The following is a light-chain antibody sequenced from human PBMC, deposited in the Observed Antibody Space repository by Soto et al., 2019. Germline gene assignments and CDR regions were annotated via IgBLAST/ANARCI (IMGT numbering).Light chain of an antibody. CDR3: QTWGTGTVV. Sequence: QPVLTQSPSASASLGASVKLTCTLSSGHSRYAIAWHQQQTEKGPRYLMKLNSDGSHSKGDGIPDRFSGSSSGAERYLTISSLQSEDEADYYCQTWGTGTVVFGGGTKLTVL. J-gene: IGLJ2*01. CDR1: SGHSRYA. CDR2: LNSDGSH. V-gene: IGLV4-69*01.